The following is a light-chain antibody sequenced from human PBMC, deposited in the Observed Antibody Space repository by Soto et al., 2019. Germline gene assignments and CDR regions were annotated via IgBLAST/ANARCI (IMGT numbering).Light chain of an antibody. CDR3: KQRSSWIT. CDR1: QSISSS. J-gene: IGKJ5*01. V-gene: IGKV3-11*01. Sequence: IVLTQSPTTLSLWPGETAVLSCRASQSISSSLSWYQQRPGQAPRLLIYDASNRAPGIPARFSGSGSGTVFTLTISSLEPEYFALYYCKQRSSWITFGHGTRLEIE. CDR2: DAS.